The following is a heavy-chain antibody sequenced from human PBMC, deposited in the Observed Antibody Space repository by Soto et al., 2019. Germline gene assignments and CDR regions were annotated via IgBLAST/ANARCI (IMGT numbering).Heavy chain of an antibody. Sequence: QVQLQESGPGLVKPSETLSLTCTVSGGSISSYYWSWIRQPPGKGLEWIGCIYYSGSTNYNPSLKRRVTISVDTSKNQFSLKLSSVTAADTAVYYCARGGGRDYYGMDVWGQGTTVTVSS. V-gene: IGHV4-59*01. CDR3: ARGGGRDYYGMDV. CDR1: GGSISSYY. J-gene: IGHJ6*02. CDR2: IYYSGST. D-gene: IGHD3-16*01.